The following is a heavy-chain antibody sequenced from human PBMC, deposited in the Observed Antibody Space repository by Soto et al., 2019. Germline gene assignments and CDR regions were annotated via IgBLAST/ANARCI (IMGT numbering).Heavy chain of an antibody. Sequence: ASVKVSCKASGYTFTYRYLHWVRQAPGQALEWMGWITPFNGNTNYAQKFQDRVTITRDRSMSTAYMELSSLRSEDTAVYYCARDNYEGDYYGMDVWGQGTTVTVSS. CDR3: ARDNYEGDYYGMDV. V-gene: IGHV1-45*02. CDR1: GYTFTYRY. CDR2: ITPFNGNT. D-gene: IGHD3-22*01. J-gene: IGHJ6*02.